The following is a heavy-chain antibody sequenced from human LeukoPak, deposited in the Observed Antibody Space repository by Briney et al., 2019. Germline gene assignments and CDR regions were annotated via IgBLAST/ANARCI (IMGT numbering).Heavy chain of an antibody. CDR1: GGSFSGYY. CDR3: ARVSDGLLWFGEIYYMDV. Sequence: PSETLSLTCAVYGGSFSGYYWSWIRQPPGKGLEWIGEINHSGSTNYNPSLKSRVTISVDTSKNQFSLKLSSVTAADTAVYYCARVSDGLLWFGEIYYMDVWGKGTTVTVSS. D-gene: IGHD3-10*01. V-gene: IGHV4-34*01. CDR2: INHSGST. J-gene: IGHJ6*03.